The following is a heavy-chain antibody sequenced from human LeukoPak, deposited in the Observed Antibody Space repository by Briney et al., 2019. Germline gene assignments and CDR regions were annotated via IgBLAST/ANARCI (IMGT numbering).Heavy chain of an antibody. V-gene: IGHV3-48*03. CDR3: ARDLRWAFDY. J-gene: IGHJ4*02. D-gene: IGHD4-23*01. Sequence: GGSLRLSCAASGFTFSTYEMIWVRQAPGKGLEWLSYISSSGSTIYYADSVKGRFTISRDNAKNSLSLQMNNLRDDDTAVYYCARDLRWAFDYWGQGTLVTVSS. CDR1: GFTFSTYE. CDR2: ISSSGSTI.